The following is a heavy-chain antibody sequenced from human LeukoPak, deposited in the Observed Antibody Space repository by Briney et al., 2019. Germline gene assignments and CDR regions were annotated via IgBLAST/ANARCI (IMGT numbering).Heavy chain of an antibody. J-gene: IGHJ4*02. CDR3: ASLITMIDY. D-gene: IGHD3-22*01. CDR2: IYYSGST. CDR1: GGSISSSSYY. Sequence: SETLSLTCTVSGGSISSSSYYWGWIRQPPGKGLEWIGSIYYSGSTYYNPSLKSRVTISVDTSKNQFSLKLSSVTAADTAVYYCASLITMIDYWGQGTLVTVSS. V-gene: IGHV4-39*07.